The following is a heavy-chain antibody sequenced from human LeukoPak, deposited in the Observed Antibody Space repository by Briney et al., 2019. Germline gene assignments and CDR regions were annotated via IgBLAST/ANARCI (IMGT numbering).Heavy chain of an antibody. D-gene: IGHD2-2*01. CDR2: ISSSSSYI. J-gene: IGHJ4*02. CDR3: ARGYCSSATCRHFDY. CDR1: GFTFSDSA. V-gene: IGHV3-21*01. Sequence: GRSLRLSCAASGFTFSDSAIHWVRQAPGKGLEWVSSISSSSSYIYYADSVKGRFTISRDNAKNSLYLQMNSLRAEDTAVYYCARGYCSSATCRHFDYWGQGALVTVSS.